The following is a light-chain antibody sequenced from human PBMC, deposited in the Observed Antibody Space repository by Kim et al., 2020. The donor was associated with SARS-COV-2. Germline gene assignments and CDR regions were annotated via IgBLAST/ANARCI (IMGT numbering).Light chain of an antibody. CDR2: DKT. V-gene: IGLV3-19*01. CDR3: GSRASNAEHQWV. Sequence: LGQTIRIPCHGDNIIIYSATWSQQKPGQAPSLLIYDKTHRPSGIPARFSGSSSGNTASLTITEAQAEDEADYYCGSRASNAEHQWVFGGGTQLTVL. CDR1: NIIIYS. J-gene: IGLJ3*02.